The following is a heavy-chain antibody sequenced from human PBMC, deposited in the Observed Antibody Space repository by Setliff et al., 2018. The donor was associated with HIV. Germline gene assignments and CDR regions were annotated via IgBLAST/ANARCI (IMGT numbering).Heavy chain of an antibody. Sequence: RASVKVSCKASGGTFSNYAITWVRQAPGQGLEWMGGIIPIFGSTQFAQKFQGRVTITADESTHTIEMELSSLTSEDTAVYYCARDDHYYDMGSILSDWYFDLWGRGTLVTVSS. J-gene: IGHJ2*01. D-gene: IGHD3-22*01. CDR3: ARDDHYYDMGSILSDWYFDL. CDR1: GGTFSNYA. V-gene: IGHV1-69*13. CDR2: IIPIFGST.